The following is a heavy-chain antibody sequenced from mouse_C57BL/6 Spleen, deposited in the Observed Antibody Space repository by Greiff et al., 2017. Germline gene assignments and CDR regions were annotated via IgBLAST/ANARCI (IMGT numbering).Heavy chain of an antibody. V-gene: IGHV1-69*01. CDR1: GYTFTSYW. J-gene: IGHJ1*03. CDR3: AREITTVVAPSWYLDV. D-gene: IGHD1-1*01. Sequence: QVQLQQPGAELVMPGASVKLSCKASGYTFTSYWMHWVKQRPGQGLEWIGEIDPSDSYTNYNQKCNGKYTLTVDKSSSTAYMQLSSLTSEDTAVYYMAREITTVVAPSWYLDVWGTGPTVTVT. CDR2: IDPSDSYT.